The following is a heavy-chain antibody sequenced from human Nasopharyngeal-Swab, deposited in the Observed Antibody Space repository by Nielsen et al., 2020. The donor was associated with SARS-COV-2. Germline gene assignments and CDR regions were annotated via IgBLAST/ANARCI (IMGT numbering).Heavy chain of an antibody. CDR2: IRTIYYGTTI. CDR3: ARSVGSFYGQGAFDI. D-gene: IGHD1-26*01. V-gene: IGHV3-15*07. J-gene: IGHJ3*02. Sequence: GGSLRLSCAASGFNFKAVWMHWVRQAPGKGLEWVGLIRTIYYGTTIEYAAPVKGRFTISRDDSKNTLFLQMNSLETEDTGVYYCARSVGSFYGQGAFDIWGQGTMVTVSP. CDR1: GFNFKAVW.